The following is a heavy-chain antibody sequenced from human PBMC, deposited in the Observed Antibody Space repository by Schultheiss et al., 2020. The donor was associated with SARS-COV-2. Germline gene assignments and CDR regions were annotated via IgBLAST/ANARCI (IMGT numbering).Heavy chain of an antibody. J-gene: IGHJ5*02. CDR1: GFTFSSYD. V-gene: IGHV3-30*18. D-gene: IGHD3-22*01. CDR2: ISYDGSNK. Sequence: GESLKISCAASGFTFSSYDMHWVRQAPGKGLEWVAVISYDGSNKYYADSVKGRFTISRDNSKNTLYLQMNSLRAEDTAVYYCAKDRYYYDSSGYWGFDPWGQGTLVTVSS. CDR3: AKDRYYYDSSGYWGFDP.